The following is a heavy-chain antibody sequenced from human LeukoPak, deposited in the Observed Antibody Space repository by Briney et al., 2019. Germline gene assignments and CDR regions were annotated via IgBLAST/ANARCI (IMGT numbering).Heavy chain of an antibody. CDR2: VYYSGST. V-gene: IGHV4-59*01. CDR3: ARVSGDYLDY. J-gene: IGHJ4*02. Sequence: SETLSLTCTVSGGSISNYYWSWIRQPPGKGLEWIGYVYYSGSTNYNPSLKSRVTISVDTSKNQFSLKLSSVTAADTAVYYCARVSGDYLDYWGQGTLVTVSS. CDR1: GGSISNYY. D-gene: IGHD4-17*01.